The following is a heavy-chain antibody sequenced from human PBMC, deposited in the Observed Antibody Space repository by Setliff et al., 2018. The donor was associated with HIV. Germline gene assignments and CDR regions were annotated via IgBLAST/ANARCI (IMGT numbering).Heavy chain of an antibody. CDR2: IYHNGFA. CDR3: ARHICGTTACYAVDV. CDR1: GDSITGRW. J-gene: IGHJ3*01. V-gene: IGHV4-59*11. D-gene: IGHD2-2*01. Sequence: SETLSLTCTVSGDSITGRWLSWIRQPPGKGLEWTGNIYHNGFANYSPSLKSRLTISVDTSKNQVSLTLSSVTPADTAVYYCARHICGTTACYAVDVWGPGTMVTVSS.